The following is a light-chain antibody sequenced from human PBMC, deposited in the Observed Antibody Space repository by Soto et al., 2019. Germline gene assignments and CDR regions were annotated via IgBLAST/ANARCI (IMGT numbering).Light chain of an antibody. CDR3: CSYAGSYTLV. CDR2: DVS. J-gene: IGLJ2*01. V-gene: IGLV2-11*01. CDR1: SSDVGGYDF. Sequence: QSALTQPRSVSGSPGQSVTISCTGTSSDVGGYDFVSWYQQHPGKAPKLMIYDVSKWPSGVPDRFSGSKSGNTVSLTISGLQAEDEADYYCCSYAGSYTLVFGGGTKLTVL.